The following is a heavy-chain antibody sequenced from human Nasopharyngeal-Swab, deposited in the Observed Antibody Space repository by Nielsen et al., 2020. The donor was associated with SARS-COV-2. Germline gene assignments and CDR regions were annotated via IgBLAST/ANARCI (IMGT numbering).Heavy chain of an antibody. V-gene: IGHV4-61*01. CDR1: GGPARSQQFS. Sequence: SATPSPTSTPSGGPARSQQFSWTWVPQSPGKGLDWIGYIYYSGSSSYNPSLKSRVTISVDMSKNQFSLKLTSVTAADTAVYYCARDTVHYGMDVWGQGTTVTVSS. J-gene: IGHJ6*02. CDR2: IYYSGSS. CDR3: ARDTVHYGMDV. D-gene: IGHD4-11*01.